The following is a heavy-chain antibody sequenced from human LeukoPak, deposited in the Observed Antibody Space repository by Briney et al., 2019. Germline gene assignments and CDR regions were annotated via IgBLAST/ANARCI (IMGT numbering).Heavy chain of an antibody. CDR1: GFTFSTYG. J-gene: IGHJ4*02. V-gene: IGHV3-30*02. CDR2: IRNNGDNK. D-gene: IGHD3-3*01. Sequence: GGSLRLSCAASGFTFSTYGMHWVRQAPGKGLEWVSFIRNNGDNKYYADSVRGRFTISRDNSKNTLYLQMNTLRTDDTAVYYCARERFFDYWGQGTLVTVSS. CDR3: ARERFFDY.